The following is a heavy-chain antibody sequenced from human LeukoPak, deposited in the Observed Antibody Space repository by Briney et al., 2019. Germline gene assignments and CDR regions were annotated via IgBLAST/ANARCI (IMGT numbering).Heavy chain of an antibody. V-gene: IGHV1-2*02. Sequence: ASVKVSCKASGYTFTSYYMHWVRQAPGQGLEWMGWINPNSGGTNYAQKLQGRVTMTRDTSISTAYMEMSSLRSDDTAVYYCARTRRITIFGVVILPNHDAFDICGQGRMVTVSS. J-gene: IGHJ3*02. CDR3: ARTRRITIFGVVILPNHDAFDI. D-gene: IGHD3-3*01. CDR2: INPNSGGT. CDR1: GYTFTSYY.